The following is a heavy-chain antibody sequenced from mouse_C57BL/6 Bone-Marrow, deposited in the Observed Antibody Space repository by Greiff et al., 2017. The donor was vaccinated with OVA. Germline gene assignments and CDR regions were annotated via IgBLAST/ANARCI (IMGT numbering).Heavy chain of an antibody. CDR3: TRGYSNYYAMDY. CDR1: GYTFTDYE. V-gene: IGHV1-15*01. J-gene: IGHJ4*01. D-gene: IGHD2-5*01. CDR2: IDPETGGT. Sequence: VQLQQSGAELVRPGASVTLSCKASGYTFTDYEMHWVKQTPVHGLEWIGAIDPETGGTAYNQKFKGKAILTADKSSSTAYMELRSRIAEDSADYYCTRGYSNYYAMDYWGQGTSVTVSA.